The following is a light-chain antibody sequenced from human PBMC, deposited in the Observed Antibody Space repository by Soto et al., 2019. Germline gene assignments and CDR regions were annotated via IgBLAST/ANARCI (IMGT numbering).Light chain of an antibody. Sequence: QSVLTQPASVSGSPGQSITISCTGTSSDVGGYNYVSWFQQHPGKAPKLKGFEVSNRPAGVSNRFFGSKSGSTASLTISGLQAEDEADYYCTSFTSSSPWVFGGGTKLTVL. J-gene: IGLJ3*02. CDR2: EVS. V-gene: IGLV2-14*03. CDR1: SSDVGGYNY. CDR3: TSFTSSSPWV.